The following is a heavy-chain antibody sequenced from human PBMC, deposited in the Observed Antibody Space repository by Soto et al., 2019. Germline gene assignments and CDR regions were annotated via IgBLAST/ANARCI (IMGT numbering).Heavy chain of an antibody. CDR3: AAEAYYDILTGFNWFDP. V-gene: IGHV1-58*01. CDR2: IVVGSGNT. Sequence: GASVKVSCKASGFTFTSSAVQWVRQARGQRLEWIGWIVVGSGNTNYAQKFQERVTITRDMSTSTAYMELSSLRSEDTAVYYCAAEAYYDILTGFNWFDPWGQGTLVTVSS. J-gene: IGHJ5*02. D-gene: IGHD3-9*01. CDR1: GFTFTSSA.